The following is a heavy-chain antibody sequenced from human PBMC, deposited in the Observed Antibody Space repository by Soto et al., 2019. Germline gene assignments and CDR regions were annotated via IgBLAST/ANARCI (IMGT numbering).Heavy chain of an antibody. D-gene: IGHD3-3*01. CDR2: IIPIFGTA. CDR3: ARELGGDFWSGQTVYYYYYGMDV. Sequence: QVQLVQSGAEVKKPGSSVKVSCKASGGTFSSYAISWVRQAPGQGLEWMGGIIPIFGTANYAQKFQGRVTITADESTSKAYMELSSLRSEDTAVYYCARELGGDFWSGQTVYYYYYGMDVWGQGTTVTVSS. J-gene: IGHJ6*02. V-gene: IGHV1-69*12. CDR1: GGTFSSYA.